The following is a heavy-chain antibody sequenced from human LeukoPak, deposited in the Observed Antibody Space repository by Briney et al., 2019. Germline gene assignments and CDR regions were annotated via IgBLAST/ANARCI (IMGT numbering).Heavy chain of an antibody. Sequence: RASVKVSCKASGYTFTGYYMHWVRQAPGQGLEWMGWINPNSGGTNYAQKFQGRVTMTRDTSISTAYMELSRLRSDDTAVYYCARDLGSYDSSGYYYLFDYWGQGTLVTVSS. CDR1: GYTFTGYY. J-gene: IGHJ4*02. CDR2: INPNSGGT. V-gene: IGHV1-2*02. CDR3: ARDLGSYDSSGYYYLFDY. D-gene: IGHD3-22*01.